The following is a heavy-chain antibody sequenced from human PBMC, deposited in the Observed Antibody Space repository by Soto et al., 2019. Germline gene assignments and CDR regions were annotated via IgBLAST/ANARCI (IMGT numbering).Heavy chain of an antibody. Sequence: GGSLRLSCAASGFTFSSYGMHWVRQAPGKGLEWVAVIWYDGSNKYYADSVKGRFTISRDNSKNTLYLQMNSLRAEDTAVYYCARDREDGSGRHVGYWGQGTLVTVSS. D-gene: IGHD3-10*01. J-gene: IGHJ4*02. CDR3: ARDREDGSGRHVGY. V-gene: IGHV3-33*01. CDR2: IWYDGSNK. CDR1: GFTFSSYG.